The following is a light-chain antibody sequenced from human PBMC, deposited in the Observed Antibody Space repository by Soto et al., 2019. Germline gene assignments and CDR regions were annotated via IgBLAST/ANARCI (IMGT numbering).Light chain of an antibody. Sequence: DIVMTQSPDSLAVSLGERATINCKSSQSVLYSSNNKNYLAWYQRKPGQPPKLLIYWASTRESGVPDRFSGSGSGTDFTLTINNLQPEDFASYFCLQVYSFPRTFGLGTKVDIK. CDR2: WAS. V-gene: IGKV4-1*01. CDR1: QSVLYSSNNKNY. CDR3: LQVYSFPRT. J-gene: IGKJ1*01.